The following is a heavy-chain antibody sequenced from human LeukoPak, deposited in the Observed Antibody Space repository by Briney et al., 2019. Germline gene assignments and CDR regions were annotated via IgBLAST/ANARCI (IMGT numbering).Heavy chain of an antibody. V-gene: IGHV3-30*03. Sequence: PGRSLRLSCAASGFTFSSYGMHWVRQAPGKGLEWVAVISYDGSNKYYADSVKGRFTISRDNSKNTLYLQMNSLRAEDTAVYYCARGAMIGGCMAVWGQGPTVTGSS. CDR3: ARGAMIGGCMAV. D-gene: IGHD3-22*01. CDR1: GFTFSSYG. CDR2: ISYDGSNK. J-gene: IGHJ6*02.